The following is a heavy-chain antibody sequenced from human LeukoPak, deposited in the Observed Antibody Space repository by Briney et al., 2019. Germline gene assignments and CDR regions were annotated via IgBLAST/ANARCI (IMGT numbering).Heavy chain of an antibody. CDR3: ARVSVAAAAPPHFDY. CDR1: GGSFSGYY. V-gene: IGHV4-34*01. Sequence: SETLSLTCAVYGGSFSGYYWSWIRQPPGKGLEWIGEINHSGSTNYNPSLKSRVTISVDTSKNQFSLKLSSVTAADTAVYYCARVSVAAAAPPHFDYWGQGTLVTVSS. CDR2: INHSGST. J-gene: IGHJ4*02. D-gene: IGHD6-13*01.